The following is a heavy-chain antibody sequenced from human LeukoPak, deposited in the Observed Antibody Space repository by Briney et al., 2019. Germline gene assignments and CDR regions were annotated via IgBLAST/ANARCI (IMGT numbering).Heavy chain of an antibody. CDR1: GGSISSSSYY. J-gene: IGHJ4*02. CDR3: ARRCSSTSCYAGSFDY. CDR2: IYYSGST. Sequence: SETLSLTCTVSGGSISSSSYYWGWIRQPPGKGLEWIGSIYYSGSTYYNPSPKSRVTISVDTSKNQFSLKLSSVTAADTAVYYCARRCSSTSCYAGSFDYWGQGTLVTVSS. D-gene: IGHD2-2*01. V-gene: IGHV4-39*01.